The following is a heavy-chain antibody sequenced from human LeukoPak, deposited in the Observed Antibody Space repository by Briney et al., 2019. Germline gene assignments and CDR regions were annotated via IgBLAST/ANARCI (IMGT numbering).Heavy chain of an antibody. Sequence: PSETLSLTCTVSGGSINCGGHYWSWIRQHPGKGLEWIGYIYYSGGTTYNPFLKSRVTISVDTSQKQFSLNLTSVTAADTAVYYCARNLGAIPAAIPFDPWGQGTLVTVSS. J-gene: IGHJ5*02. CDR1: GGSINCGGHY. CDR3: ARNLGAIPAAIPFDP. V-gene: IGHV4-31*03. CDR2: IYYSGGT. D-gene: IGHD2-2*01.